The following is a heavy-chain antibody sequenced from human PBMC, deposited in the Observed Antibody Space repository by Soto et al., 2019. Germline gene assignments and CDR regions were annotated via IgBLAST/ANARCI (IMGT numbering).Heavy chain of an antibody. Sequence: EVHLLESGGGLVKPGGSLRLSCAASGFTFSKYAMSWVRLAPGKGLEWVSSISANGGITDYADSVKGRFTISRDNFQNILSLQMHSLRGDDTALYFCAKDKYTDSVRKVWFFDYWGRGTLVTVSS. CDR1: GFTFSKYA. J-gene: IGHJ2*01. CDR2: ISANGGIT. D-gene: IGHD2-15*01. CDR3: AKDKYTDSVRKVWFFDY. V-gene: IGHV3-23*01.